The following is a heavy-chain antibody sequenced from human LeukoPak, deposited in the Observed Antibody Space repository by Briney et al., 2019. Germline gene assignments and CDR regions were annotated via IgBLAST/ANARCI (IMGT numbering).Heavy chain of an antibody. V-gene: IGHV4-30-2*01. CDR1: GGSISSGGYY. CDR2: IYHSGST. Sequence: SETLSLTCTVSGGSISSGGYYWSWIRQPPGKGLEWIGYIYHSGSTYYNPSLKSRVTISVDRSKNQFSLKLSSVTAADTAVYYCARAYYGSGSCFNDYWGQGTLVTVSS. CDR3: ARAYYGSGSCFNDY. D-gene: IGHD3-10*01. J-gene: IGHJ4*02.